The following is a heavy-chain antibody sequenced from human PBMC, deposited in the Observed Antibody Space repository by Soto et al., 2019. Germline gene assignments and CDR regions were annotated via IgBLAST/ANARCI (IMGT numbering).Heavy chain of an antibody. CDR3: TRLSTGVAAIDY. CDR2: ISTNGGVT. D-gene: IGHD5-18*01. V-gene: IGHV3-23*01. CDR1: GFAFSSYA. Sequence: PGGSLRLSCAASGFAFSSYAMSWVRQAPGKGLQWVSGISTNGGVTFYADSVKGRFTISRDKSKNTLYLQLNTLRAEDTAVYYCTRLSTGVAAIDYWGQGALVTVSS. J-gene: IGHJ4*02.